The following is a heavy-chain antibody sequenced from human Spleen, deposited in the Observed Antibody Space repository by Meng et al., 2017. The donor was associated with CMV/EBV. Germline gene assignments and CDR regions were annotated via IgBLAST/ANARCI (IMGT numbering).Heavy chain of an antibody. Sequence: GESLKISCAASGFIFSDYYMSWLRQAPGRGLEWVANIKQDGSKKYYVDSVKDRFTISRDNAKNSLYLQMNSLRAEDTAVYYCARDGPQNSPTSGWFDPWGQGTLVTVSS. CDR3: ARDGPQNSPTSGWFDP. CDR1: GFIFSDYY. V-gene: IGHV3-7*01. J-gene: IGHJ5*02. D-gene: IGHD2/OR15-2a*01. CDR2: IKQDGSKK.